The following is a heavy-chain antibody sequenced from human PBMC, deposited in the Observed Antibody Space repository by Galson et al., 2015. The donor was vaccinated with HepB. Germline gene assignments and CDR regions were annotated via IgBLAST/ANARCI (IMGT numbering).Heavy chain of an antibody. D-gene: IGHD5-24*01. CDR1: GGTFSSYA. Sequence: SVKVSCKASGGTFSSYAISWVRQAPGQGLEWMGGIIPIFGTANYAQKFQGRVTIAADESTSTAYMELSSLRSEDTAAYYCARALVEMATIHGWFDPWGQGTLVTVSS. J-gene: IGHJ5*02. CDR3: ARALVEMATIHGWFDP. CDR2: IIPIFGTA. V-gene: IGHV1-69*13.